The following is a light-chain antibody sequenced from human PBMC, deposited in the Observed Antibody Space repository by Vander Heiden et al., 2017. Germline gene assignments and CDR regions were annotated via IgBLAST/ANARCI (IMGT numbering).Light chain of an antibody. J-gene: IGKJ1*01. CDR2: DAS. V-gene: IGKV1-39*01. Sequence: IRMTQFPSSLSASVGDRVTITCRASQSISSYLAWYQQKPGKPPKLLIYDASSLESGVPSRFSGSGSGTDFTLTISSLEPEDFATYYCQQSYSTPWTFGQGTRVEIK. CDR1: QSISSY. CDR3: QQSYSTPWT.